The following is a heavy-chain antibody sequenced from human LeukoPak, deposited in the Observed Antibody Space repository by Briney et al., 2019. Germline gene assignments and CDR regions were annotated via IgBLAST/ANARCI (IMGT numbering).Heavy chain of an antibody. CDR1: GGTFSSYA. D-gene: IGHD3-10*01. CDR3: ARDPPTMVRGSEFINWFDP. J-gene: IGHJ5*02. CDR2: IIPIFGTA. Sequence: EASVKVSCKASGGTFSSYAISWVRQAPGQGLEWMGRIIPIFGTANYAQKFQGRVTITTDESTSTAYMELSSLRSEDTAVYYCARDPPTMVRGSEFINWFDPWGQGTPVTVSS. V-gene: IGHV1-69*05.